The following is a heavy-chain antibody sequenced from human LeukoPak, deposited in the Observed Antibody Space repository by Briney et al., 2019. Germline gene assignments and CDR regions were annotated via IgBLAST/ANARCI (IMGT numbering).Heavy chain of an antibody. D-gene: IGHD1-26*01. CDR2: MNPNSGNT. CDR3: ARQSLALYSGSYFAFRWFDP. J-gene: IGHJ5*02. CDR1: GYTFTSYD. V-gene: IGHV1-8*01. Sequence: ASVKVSCKASGYTFTSYDINWVRQATGQGLEWMGWMNPNSGNTGYAQKFQGRVTMTRNTSISTAYMELSSLRSEDTAVYYCARQSLALYSGSYFAFRWFDPWGQGTLVTVSS.